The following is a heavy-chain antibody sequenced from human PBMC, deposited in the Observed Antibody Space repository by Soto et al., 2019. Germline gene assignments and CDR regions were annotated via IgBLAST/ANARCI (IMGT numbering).Heavy chain of an antibody. CDR2: IYYSGST. CDR3: ARALPSGYYGFLALDY. CDR1: GGSISSSSYY. D-gene: IGHD3-22*01. V-gene: IGHV4-39*01. Sequence: QLQLQESGPGLVKPSETLSLTCTVSGGSISSSSYYWGWIRQPPGKGLEWIGSIYYSGSTYYNPSLKSRVTISVDTSKNQFSLKLSSVTAADTAVYYCARALPSGYYGFLALDYWGQGTLVTVSS. J-gene: IGHJ4*02.